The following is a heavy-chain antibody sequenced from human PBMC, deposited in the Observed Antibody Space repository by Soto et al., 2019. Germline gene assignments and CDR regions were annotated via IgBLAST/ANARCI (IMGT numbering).Heavy chain of an antibody. J-gene: IGHJ6*03. D-gene: IGHD6-19*01. CDR1: GFTFSSYN. CDR2: ITSSSATI. Sequence: EVQLVESGGGLVQPGGSLRLSCAASGFTFSSYNMNWVRQAPGQGLEWVSYITSSSATIYYADSVKGRFTISRDNAKNSLYLQMNSLRAEDTAVLYCAREVLSSGWFAAYYMDVWGKGTTVTVSS. CDR3: AREVLSSGWFAAYYMDV. V-gene: IGHV3-48*01.